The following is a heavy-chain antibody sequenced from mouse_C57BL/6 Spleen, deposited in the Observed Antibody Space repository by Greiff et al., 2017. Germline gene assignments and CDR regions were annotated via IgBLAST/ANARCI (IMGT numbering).Heavy chain of an antibody. V-gene: IGHV1-52*01. CDR1: GYTFTGYW. CDR2: IDPSDSET. Sequence: QVQLQQPGAELVRPGSSVKLSCKASGYTFTGYWMHWVKQRPIQGLEWIGNIDPSDSETHYNQKFKVKATLTVYKSSSTAYLRLSSLTSADSAVYYCARHYSTYDWYFDVWGTGTTVTVSS. J-gene: IGHJ1*03. D-gene: IGHD2-5*01. CDR3: ARHYSTYDWYFDV.